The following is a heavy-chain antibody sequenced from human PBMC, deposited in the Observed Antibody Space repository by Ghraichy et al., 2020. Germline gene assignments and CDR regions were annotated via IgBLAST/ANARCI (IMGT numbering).Heavy chain of an antibody. J-gene: IGHJ6*02. CDR1: GFTFSSYE. V-gene: IGHV3-48*03. D-gene: IGHD2-15*01. Sequence: GGSLRLSCAASGFTFSSYEMNWVRQAPGKGLEWVSYISSSGSTIYYADSVKGRFTISRDNAKNSLYLQMNSLRAEDTAVYYCARDPLRAYCSGGSCYYYYYGMDVWGQGTTVTVSS. CDR2: ISSSGSTI. CDR3: ARDPLRAYCSGGSCYYYYYGMDV.